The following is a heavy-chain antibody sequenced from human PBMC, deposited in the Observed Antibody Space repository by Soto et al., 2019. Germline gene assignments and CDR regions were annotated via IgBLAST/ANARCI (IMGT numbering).Heavy chain of an antibody. J-gene: IGHJ4*02. Sequence: GGSLSLSCAASGFTFSSYGMHWVRQAPGKGLEWVAVIWYDGSNKYYADSVKGRFTISRDNSKNTLYLQMNSLRAEDTAVYYCARDRHGPYDILTGSDVFDYWGQGTLVTVSS. V-gene: IGHV3-33*01. CDR3: ARDRHGPYDILTGSDVFDY. CDR1: GFTFSSYG. CDR2: IWYDGSNK. D-gene: IGHD3-9*01.